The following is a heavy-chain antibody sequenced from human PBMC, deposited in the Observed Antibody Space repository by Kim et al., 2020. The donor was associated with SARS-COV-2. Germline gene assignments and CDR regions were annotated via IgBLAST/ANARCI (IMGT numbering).Heavy chain of an antibody. D-gene: IGHD2-21*02. V-gene: IGHV3-43D*03. Sequence: GRFTISRDNSKNSLYLQMNSLRAEDTALYYCAKDIQWASGDGGNSVGFDYWGQGTLVTVSS. CDR3: AKDIQWASGDGGNSVGFDY. J-gene: IGHJ4*02.